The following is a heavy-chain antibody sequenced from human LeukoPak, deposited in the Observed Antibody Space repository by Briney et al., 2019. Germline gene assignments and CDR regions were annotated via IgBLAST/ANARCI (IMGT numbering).Heavy chain of an antibody. D-gene: IGHD3-10*01. CDR1: GYTFTGYY. Sequence: ASVKVSCKASGYTFTGYYMHWVRQAPEQGLEWMGWINPNSGGTNYAQKFQGRVTMTRDTSISTAYMELSRLRSDDTAVYYCARALDTMVRGVTWGQGTLVTVSS. V-gene: IGHV1-2*02. CDR3: ARALDTMVRGVT. J-gene: IGHJ5*02. CDR2: INPNSGGT.